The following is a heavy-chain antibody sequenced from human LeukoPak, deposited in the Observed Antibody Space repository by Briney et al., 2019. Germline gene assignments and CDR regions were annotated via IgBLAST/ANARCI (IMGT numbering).Heavy chain of an antibody. D-gene: IGHD2-15*01. V-gene: IGHV4-59*01. CDR2: IYYSGST. Sequence: SETLSLTCTVSGGSISSYYWSWIRQPPGKGLEWIGYIYYSGSTNYNPSLKSRVTISVDTSKNQFSLKLSSVTAANTAVYYCARDLRYCSGGSCRYYYYGMDVWGQGTTVTVSS. CDR1: GGSISSYY. J-gene: IGHJ6*02. CDR3: ARDLRYCSGGSCRYYYYGMDV.